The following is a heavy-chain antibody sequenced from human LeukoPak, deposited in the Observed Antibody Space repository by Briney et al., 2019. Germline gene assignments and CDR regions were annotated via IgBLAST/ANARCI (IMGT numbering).Heavy chain of an antibody. J-gene: IGHJ4*02. CDR1: GGSISSSSYS. D-gene: IGHD6-13*01. V-gene: IGHV4-39*01. CDR3: AREGRYSSSWQTDGFDY. Sequence: PSETLSLTCTVSGGSISSSSYSWGWIRQPPGKGLEWIGSIYYSGSTYYNPSLKSRVTISVDTPKNQFSLKLSSVTAADTAVYYCAREGRYSSSWQTDGFDYWGQGTLVTVSS. CDR2: IYYSGST.